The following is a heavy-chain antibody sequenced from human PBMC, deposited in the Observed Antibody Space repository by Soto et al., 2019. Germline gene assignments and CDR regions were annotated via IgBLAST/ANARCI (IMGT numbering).Heavy chain of an antibody. CDR2: ISGSGGRT. Sequence: EVQLLESGGGLVQPGGSLRLSCAASGFTFSSYAMSWVRQAPGKGLEWVSAISGSGGRTYYADSVKGRFTISRDNSKNTLHLQMNSLRAEDMAVYYCAKEDTIVLMVYAMDDWGQGTLVTVSS. D-gene: IGHD2-8*01. J-gene: IGHJ4*02. CDR1: GFTFSSYA. V-gene: IGHV3-23*01. CDR3: AKEDTIVLMVYAMDD.